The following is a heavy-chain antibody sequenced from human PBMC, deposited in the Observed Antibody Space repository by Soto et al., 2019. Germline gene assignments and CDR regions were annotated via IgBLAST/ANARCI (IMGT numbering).Heavy chain of an antibody. D-gene: IGHD3-3*01. CDR2: IIPIFGTA. V-gene: IGHV1-69*13. Sequence: SLKVSCTASGGTFRSYAISCVRQAPGQGLEWMGGIIPIFGTANYAQKFQGRVTITADESTSTAYMELSSLRSEDTAVYCCARVPISAKTYFDYWGQGTLVTVSS. J-gene: IGHJ4*02. CDR3: ARVPISAKTYFDY. CDR1: GGTFRSYA.